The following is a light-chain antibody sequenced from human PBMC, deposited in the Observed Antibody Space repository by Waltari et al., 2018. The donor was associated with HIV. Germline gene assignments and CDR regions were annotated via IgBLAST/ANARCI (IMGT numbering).Light chain of an antibody. CDR1: SRDVGGYDY. J-gene: IGLJ1*01. V-gene: IGLV2-11*01. CDR2: DVD. Sequence: QSALTQPRSVSGSPGQSVTISCTGTSRDVGGYDYVSWYQQHPGKAPKLVIYDVDKRPSGVPDRFSGSKSGNTASLTISGLQAEDEVDYYCCSYAGSYTYVFGTGTKVTVL. CDR3: CSYAGSYTYV.